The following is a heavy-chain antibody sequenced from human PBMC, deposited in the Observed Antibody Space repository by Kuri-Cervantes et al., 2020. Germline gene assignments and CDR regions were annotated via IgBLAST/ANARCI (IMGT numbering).Heavy chain of an antibody. CDR3: ARDSQFNDYGNYFDR. D-gene: IGHD4-17*01. V-gene: IGHV3-23*01. CDR1: GFSINNFA. J-gene: IGHJ4*02. CDR2: TRGGDGRP. Sequence: GGSLRLSCAASGFSINNFAMSWVRQPPGKGLEWVALTRGGDGRPYYADSVKGRLIISRDNSKNTMYLQMNRLRVEDMAVYYCARDSQFNDYGNYFDRWGQGTLVTVSS.